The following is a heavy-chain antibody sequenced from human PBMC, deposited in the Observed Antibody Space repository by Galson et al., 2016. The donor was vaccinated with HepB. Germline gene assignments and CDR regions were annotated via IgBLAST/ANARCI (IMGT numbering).Heavy chain of an antibody. J-gene: IGHJ4*02. D-gene: IGHD6-19*01. CDR3: ARQPKGNTPVARGPTYNDY. CDR2: IYFSGAT. CDR1: GDSISDINYY. V-gene: IGHV4-39*01. Sequence: SETLSLTCTVSGDSISDINYYWGWIRQAPGQGLEWIGTIYFSGATYYRPSLRSRITISIDTSKNQFSLKMTSMSAADTSVYYCARQPKGNTPVARGPTYNDYWGQGILVTVSS.